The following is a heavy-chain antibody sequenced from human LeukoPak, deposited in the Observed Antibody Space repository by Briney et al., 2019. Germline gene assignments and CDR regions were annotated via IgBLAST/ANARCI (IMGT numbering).Heavy chain of an antibody. J-gene: IGHJ3*02. Sequence: SVKVSCKASGGTFSSYTISWVRQAPGQGLEWMGRIIPILGIANYAQKFQVRVTITADKSTSTAYMELSSLRSEDTAVYYCARDLPYCSSTSCQGGGAFDIWGQGTMVTVSS. D-gene: IGHD2-2*01. CDR1: GGTFSSYT. CDR3: ARDLPYCSSTSCQGGGAFDI. CDR2: IIPILGIA. V-gene: IGHV1-69*04.